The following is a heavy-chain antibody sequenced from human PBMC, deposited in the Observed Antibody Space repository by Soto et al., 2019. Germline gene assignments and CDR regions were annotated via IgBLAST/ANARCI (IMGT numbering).Heavy chain of an antibody. D-gene: IGHD3-9*01. CDR2: INHSGST. Sequence: SETLSLTCAVYGGSFSCYYWSWIRQPPGKGLEWIGEINHSGSTNYNPSLKSRVTISVDTSKNQFSLKLSSVTAADTAVYYCARGQIGVTGYYWPFDTNWFDPWGQGTLVTVSS. J-gene: IGHJ5*02. V-gene: IGHV4-34*01. CDR1: GGSFSCYY. CDR3: ARGQIGVTGYYWPFDTNWFDP.